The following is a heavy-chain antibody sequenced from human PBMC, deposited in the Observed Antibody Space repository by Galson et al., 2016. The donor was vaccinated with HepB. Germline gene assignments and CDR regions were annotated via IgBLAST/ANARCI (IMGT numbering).Heavy chain of an antibody. CDR2: ITSNGRST. Sequence: TLRLSCAASEFTFSSYSMNWVRQAPGKGLEYVSGITSNGRSTYNADSVKDRFTVSRDSSKNTLYLQMSSLRPEDTAVYYCVNLGFCFGGDCYPFDNWGQGTLVTVSS. CDR3: VNLGFCFGGDCYPFDN. D-gene: IGHD2-21*02. CDR1: EFTFSSYS. J-gene: IGHJ4*02. V-gene: IGHV3-64D*06.